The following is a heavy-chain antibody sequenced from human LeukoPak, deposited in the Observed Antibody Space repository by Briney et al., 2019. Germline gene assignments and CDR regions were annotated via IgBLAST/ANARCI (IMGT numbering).Heavy chain of an antibody. D-gene: IGHD3-10*01. V-gene: IGHV4-38-2*02. CDR1: GYSISSGYY. J-gene: IGHJ5*02. CDR2: IYHSGST. CDR3: ARGHATYYYGSGSYYMGWFDP. Sequence: SETLSLTCTVSGYSISSGYYWGWIRQPPGKGLEWIGSIYHSGSTYYNPSLKSRVTISVDTSKNQFSLKLSSVTAADTAVYYCARGHATYYYGSGSYYMGWFDPWGQGTLVTVSS.